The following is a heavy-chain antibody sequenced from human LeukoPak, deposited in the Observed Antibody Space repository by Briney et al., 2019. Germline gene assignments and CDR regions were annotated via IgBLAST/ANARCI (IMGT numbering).Heavy chain of an antibody. CDR3: ATLHLVATTPFDY. CDR1: GGSIRSYY. D-gene: IGHD5-12*01. Sequence: PSETLSLTCTVSGGSIRSYYWSWIRQPPGKGLEWIGYIYYSGSTNYNPSLKSRVTISVDTSKNQFSLKLSSVTAADTAVYYCATLHLVATTPFDYWGQGTLVTVSS. V-gene: IGHV4-59*08. J-gene: IGHJ4*02. CDR2: IYYSGST.